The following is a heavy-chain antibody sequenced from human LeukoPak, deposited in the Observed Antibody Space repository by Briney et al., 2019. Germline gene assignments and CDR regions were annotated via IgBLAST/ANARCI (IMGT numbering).Heavy chain of an antibody. CDR2: IIPILGIA. CDR1: GGTFSSYA. CDR3: ASGMGAAAGALDY. V-gene: IGHV1-69*04. Sequence: EASVKVSCKASGGTFSSYAISWVRQAPGQGLEWMGRIIPILGIANYAQKFQGRVTITADKSTSTAYMELSSLRSEDTAVYYCASGMGAAAGALDYWGQGTLVTVSS. D-gene: IGHD6-13*01. J-gene: IGHJ4*02.